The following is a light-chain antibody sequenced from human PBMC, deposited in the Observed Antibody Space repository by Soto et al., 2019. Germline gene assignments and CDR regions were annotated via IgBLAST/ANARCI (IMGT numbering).Light chain of an antibody. V-gene: IGKV3-11*01. Sequence: EIVLTQSPATLSLSPGERATLSCRASQSVSTYLAWYQQKPGQAPRLLIYDASKRATGIPARFSGSGSGTDFTLTIGSLEPEDFALYYCQHRSNWPWTFGQGTKVEIK. CDR1: QSVSTY. CDR2: DAS. J-gene: IGKJ1*01. CDR3: QHRSNWPWT.